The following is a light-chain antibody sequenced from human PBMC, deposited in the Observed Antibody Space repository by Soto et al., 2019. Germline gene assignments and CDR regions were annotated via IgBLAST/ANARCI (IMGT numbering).Light chain of an antibody. J-gene: IGKJ5*01. Sequence: QLTQSPSALSASVGDRVTITCRASQGINTYLAWYQQKPGIAPKVLITAASTFQIGVPSRFSGTRSGTDFTLPISSLQPEDLAPYYCHQLHSSPFTFGPATRLEIK. CDR2: AAS. V-gene: IGKV1-9*01. CDR1: QGINTY. CDR3: HQLHSSPFT.